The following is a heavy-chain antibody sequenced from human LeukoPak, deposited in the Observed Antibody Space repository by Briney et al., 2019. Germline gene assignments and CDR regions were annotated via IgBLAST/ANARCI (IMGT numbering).Heavy chain of an antibody. CDR2: ISYDGSNK. CDR3: ARDPAYDGMDV. J-gene: IGHJ6*02. CDR1: GFTFSSYA. Sequence: GGSLRLSCAASGFTFSSYAMHWVRQAPGKGLEWVAVISYDGSNKYYADSVKGRFTISRDNSKNTLYLQMNSLRAEDTAVYYCARDPAYDGMDVWGQGTTVTVSS. V-gene: IGHV3-30-3*01.